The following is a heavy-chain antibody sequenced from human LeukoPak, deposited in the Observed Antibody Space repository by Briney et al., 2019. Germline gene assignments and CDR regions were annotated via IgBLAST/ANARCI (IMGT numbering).Heavy chain of an antibody. D-gene: IGHD3-10*01. J-gene: IGHJ4*02. CDR3: ARAALWFGELLYGPPGGYYFDY. CDR1: GYTFTGYY. CDR2: INPNSGGT. Sequence: GASVKVSCTASGYTFTGYYMHWVRQAPGQGLEWMGWINPNSGGTNYAQKFQGRVTMTRDTSISTAYMELSRLRSDDTAVYYCARAALWFGELLYGPPGGYYFDYWGQGTLVTVSS. V-gene: IGHV1-2*02.